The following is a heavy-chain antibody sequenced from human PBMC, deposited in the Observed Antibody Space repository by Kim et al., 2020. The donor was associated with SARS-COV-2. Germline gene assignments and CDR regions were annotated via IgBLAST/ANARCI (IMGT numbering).Heavy chain of an antibody. Sequence: GGSLRLSCVASGFLLSWFGIHWVRQAPGKGLEWVTTISYDGSIQYYGDSVKGRFTISRDNSKNKVFLQMNNLRDEDTAVYYCVSGAVAGNDAFDIWGQGTMVIVSS. D-gene: IGHD6-19*01. CDR3: VSGAVAGNDAFDI. CDR2: ISYDGSIQ. J-gene: IGHJ3*02. V-gene: IGHV3-30*03. CDR1: GFLLSWFG.